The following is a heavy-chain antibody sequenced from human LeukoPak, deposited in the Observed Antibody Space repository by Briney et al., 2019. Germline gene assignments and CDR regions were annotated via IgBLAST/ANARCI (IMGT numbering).Heavy chain of an antibody. CDR3: AKDIGSGWDTPWAYGMDV. J-gene: IGHJ6*02. V-gene: IGHV3-43*02. D-gene: IGHD6-19*01. Sequence: GGSLRLSCAASGFTFDDYAMHWVRQAPGKGLEWVSLISGDGGSTYYADSVKGRFTISRDNSKNSLYLQMNSLRTEDTALYYCAKDIGSGWDTPWAYGMDVWGQGTTVTVSS. CDR1: GFTFDDYA. CDR2: ISGDGGST.